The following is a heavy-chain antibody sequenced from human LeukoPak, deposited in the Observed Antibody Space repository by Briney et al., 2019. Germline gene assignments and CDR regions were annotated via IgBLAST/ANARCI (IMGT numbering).Heavy chain of an antibody. Sequence: PGGSLRLSCAASGFTFSSYAMSWVRQAPGKGLGWVSAISGSGGSTYYADSVKGRFTISRDNSKNTLYLQMNSLRAEDTAVYYCAKDGGYSSSWPYYMDVWGKGTTVTVSS. CDR3: AKDGGYSSSWPYYMDV. CDR1: GFTFSSYA. CDR2: ISGSGGST. V-gene: IGHV3-23*01. D-gene: IGHD6-13*01. J-gene: IGHJ6*03.